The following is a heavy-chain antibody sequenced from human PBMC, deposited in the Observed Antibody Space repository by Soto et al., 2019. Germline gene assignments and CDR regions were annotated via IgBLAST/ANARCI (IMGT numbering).Heavy chain of an antibody. CDR2: IIPIFGTA. CDR1: GGTFSSYA. D-gene: IGHD3-22*01. CDR3: ASSPRPHYYDSSGYYAY. Sequence: QVQLVQSGAEVKKPGSSVKVSCKASGGTFSSYAISWVRQAPGQGLEWMGGIIPIFGTANYAQKFQGRVTIPADESTSTAYMELSSLRSEDTAVYYCASSPRPHYYDSSGYYAYWGQGTLVTVSS. V-gene: IGHV1-69*01. J-gene: IGHJ4*02.